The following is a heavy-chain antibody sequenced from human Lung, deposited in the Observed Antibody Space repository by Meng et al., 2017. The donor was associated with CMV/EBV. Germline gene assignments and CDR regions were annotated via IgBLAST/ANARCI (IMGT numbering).Heavy chain of an antibody. CDR1: GGSISSGDYY. CDR3: ARVGGCSGGGCYHRLFDY. Sequence: GQLQESGPGLVKPSPTLSLTCTVSGGSISSGDYYWSWIRQPPGKGLEWIGYIYYTGSTYYNPSLKSRVIISVDTSKNQFSLKLNSVTAADTAVYYCARVGGCSGGGCYHRLFDYWGQGTLVTVSS. J-gene: IGHJ4*02. D-gene: IGHD2-15*01. V-gene: IGHV4-30-4*01. CDR2: IYYTGST.